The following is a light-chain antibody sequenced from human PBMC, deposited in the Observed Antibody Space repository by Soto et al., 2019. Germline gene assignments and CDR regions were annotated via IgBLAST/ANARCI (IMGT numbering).Light chain of an antibody. CDR3: QQYAYWPET. Sequence: ETVMTQSPATLSVSPGERVTLSCRASQSVSSNLAWYQQKPGQAPRLLIYGASTRATGIPARFSGSGSGTEFTLTISSLQSEDFAVYYCQQYAYWPETFGQGTKVDI. CDR1: QSVSSN. CDR2: GAS. V-gene: IGKV3-15*01. J-gene: IGKJ1*01.